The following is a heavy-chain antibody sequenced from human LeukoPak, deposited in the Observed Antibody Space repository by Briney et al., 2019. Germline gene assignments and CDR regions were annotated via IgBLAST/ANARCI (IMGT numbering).Heavy chain of an antibody. D-gene: IGHD3-22*01. Sequence: GGSLRLSCAASGFTFSSYAMSWVRQAPGKGLEWVSAISGSGGSTYYADSVKGRFTISRDNSKNTLYLQMNSPRAEDTAVYYCAKEVHDSSGYYFLPFDYWGQGTLVTVSS. CDR3: AKEVHDSSGYYFLPFDY. CDR1: GFTFSSYA. V-gene: IGHV3-23*01. J-gene: IGHJ4*02. CDR2: ISGSGGST.